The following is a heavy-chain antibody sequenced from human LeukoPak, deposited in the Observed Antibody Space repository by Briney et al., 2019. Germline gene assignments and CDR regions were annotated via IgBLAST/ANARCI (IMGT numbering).Heavy chain of an antibody. CDR3: ARDVLLWFGELQDP. V-gene: IGHV3-23*01. D-gene: IGHD3-10*01. J-gene: IGHJ5*02. CDR2: ISGSGGST. CDR1: GFTFSSYA. Sequence: PGGSLRLSCAASGFTFSSYAMSWVRQAPGKGLEWVSAISGSGGSTYYADSVKGRFTISRDNSKNTLYLQMNSLRAEDTAVYYCARDVLLWFGELQDPWGQGTLVTVSS.